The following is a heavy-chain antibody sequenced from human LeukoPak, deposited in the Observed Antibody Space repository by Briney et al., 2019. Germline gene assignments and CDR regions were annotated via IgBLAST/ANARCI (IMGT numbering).Heavy chain of an antibody. CDR2: IKQDGSEK. D-gene: IGHD3-22*01. Sequence: GGSLRLSCAASGFTFSSYWMSWVRQAPGKGLEWVANIKQDGSEKYHVDSVKGRFTISRDNAKNSLYLQMNSLRAEDTAVYYCARDRNYYDSSGYYEFRAFDIWGQGTMVTVSS. CDR1: GFTFSSYW. J-gene: IGHJ3*02. CDR3: ARDRNYYDSSGYYEFRAFDI. V-gene: IGHV3-7*01.